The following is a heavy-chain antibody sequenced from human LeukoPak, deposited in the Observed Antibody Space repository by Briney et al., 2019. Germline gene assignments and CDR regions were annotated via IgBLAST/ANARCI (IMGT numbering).Heavy chain of an antibody. Sequence: GGSLRLSCAASGFPFSSCGMQWVRQAPGKGLEWVAVISHDGTVQHYADSVKGRFTISRDNSDNTLYLQMNSLRDEDTAMYYCAKEGTAMASSYFDYWGQGTLITVSS. V-gene: IGHV3-30*18. CDR3: AKEGTAMASSYFDY. J-gene: IGHJ4*02. D-gene: IGHD5-18*01. CDR2: ISHDGTVQ. CDR1: GFPFSSCG.